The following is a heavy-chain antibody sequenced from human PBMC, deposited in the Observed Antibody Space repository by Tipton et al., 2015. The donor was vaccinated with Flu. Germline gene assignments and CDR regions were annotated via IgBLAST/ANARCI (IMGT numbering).Heavy chain of an antibody. CDR2: IYTSGST. CDR3: AREGFDSSGYRAGDAFDI. CDR1: GGSISSGSYY. J-gene: IGHJ3*02. D-gene: IGHD3-22*01. Sequence: TLSLTCTVSGGSISSGSYYWSWIRQPAGKGLEWIGRIYTSGSTNYNPSLKSRVTISVDTSKNQFSLKLSSVTAADTAVYYCAREGFDSSGYRAGDAFDIWGQGTMSPSLQ. V-gene: IGHV4-61*02.